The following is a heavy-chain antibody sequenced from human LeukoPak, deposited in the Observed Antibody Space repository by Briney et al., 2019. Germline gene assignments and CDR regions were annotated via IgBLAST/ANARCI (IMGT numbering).Heavy chain of an antibody. CDR3: AKDQTILGAFDI. V-gene: IGHV3-23*01. Sequence: PVGSLRLSCAASGFTFSSYAMSWVRQAPGKGLEWVSAISGSGGSTYYADSVKGRFTISRDNSKNTLYLQMNSLRAEDTAVYYCAKDQTILGAFDIWGQGTMVTVSS. J-gene: IGHJ3*02. D-gene: IGHD3-3*01. CDR1: GFTFSSYA. CDR2: ISGSGGST.